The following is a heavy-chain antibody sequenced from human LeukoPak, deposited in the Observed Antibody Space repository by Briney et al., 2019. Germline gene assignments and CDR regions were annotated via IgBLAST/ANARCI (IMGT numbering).Heavy chain of an antibody. CDR3: AKDRYCSGGSCYYDAFDI. V-gene: IGHV3-30*02. CDR2: IWYDGGNK. CDR1: GFTFSSYG. D-gene: IGHD2-15*01. J-gene: IGHJ3*02. Sequence: QPGGSLRLSRAASGFTFSSYGMHWVRQAPGKGLEWVAVIWYDGGNKYYADSVKGQFTISRDNSKNTLYLQMNSLRAEDTAMYYCAKDRYCSGGSCYYDAFDIWGQGTMVTVSS.